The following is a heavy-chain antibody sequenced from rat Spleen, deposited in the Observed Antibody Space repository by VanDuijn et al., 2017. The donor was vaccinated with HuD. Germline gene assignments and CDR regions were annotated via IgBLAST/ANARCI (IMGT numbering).Heavy chain of an antibody. CDR2: ISYDGSST. CDR1: GFTFSNYG. CDR3: ARRWDYYCDY. D-gene: IGHD1-12*02. Sequence: EVQLVESGGGLVQSGRSLKLSCAASGFTFSNYGMAWVRQAPTKGLEWVATISYDGSSTYYRDSVKGRFTISRDTAKSTLYLQMDSLRSEDTATYYCARRWDYYCDYWGQGVMVTVSS. V-gene: IGHV5-29*01. J-gene: IGHJ2*01.